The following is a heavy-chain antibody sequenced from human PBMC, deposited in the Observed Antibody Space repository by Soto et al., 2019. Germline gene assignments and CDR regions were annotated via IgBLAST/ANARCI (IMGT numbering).Heavy chain of an antibody. Sequence: QLQLQESGPGLVKPSETLSLTCTVSGGSITSNAYYWGWIRQPPGKGLEWLGYIYYSGSASYNPSLKRRVTMPVDTSKNQFSLKLSSVTAADTAVYYCARRPKRGSYSWCFDYWGQGTLVTVSS. CDR1: GGSITSNAYY. CDR3: ARRPKRGSYSWCFDY. J-gene: IGHJ4*02. D-gene: IGHD1-26*01. CDR2: IYYSGSA. V-gene: IGHV4-39*01.